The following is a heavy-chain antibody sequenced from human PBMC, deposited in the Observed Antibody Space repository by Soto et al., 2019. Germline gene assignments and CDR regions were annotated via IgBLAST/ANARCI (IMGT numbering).Heavy chain of an antibody. CDR3: ARDLLYYYYYYMDV. J-gene: IGHJ6*03. Sequence: GGSLRLSCAASGFTVSSNYMSWVRQAPGKGLEWVSVIYSGGSTYYADSVKGRFTISRDNSKNTLYLQMNSLRAEDTAVYYCARDLLYYYYYYMDVWGKGTTVTVSS. CDR2: IYSGGST. V-gene: IGHV3-66*01. CDR1: GFTVSSNY.